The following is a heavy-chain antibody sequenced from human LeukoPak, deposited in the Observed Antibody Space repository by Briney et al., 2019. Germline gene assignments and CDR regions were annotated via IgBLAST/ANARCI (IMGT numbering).Heavy chain of an antibody. CDR3: ARASAVVAASFSGYYYYMDV. D-gene: IGHD2-15*01. CDR2: IYSGGST. CDR1: EFSVGSNY. V-gene: IGHV3-66*01. Sequence: LTGGSLRLSCAASEFSVGSNYMTWVRQAPGKGLEWVSLIYSGGSTYYADSVKGRFTISRDNSKNTLYLQMNSLRAEDTAVYYCARASAVVAASFSGYYYYMDVWGKGTTVTVSS. J-gene: IGHJ6*03.